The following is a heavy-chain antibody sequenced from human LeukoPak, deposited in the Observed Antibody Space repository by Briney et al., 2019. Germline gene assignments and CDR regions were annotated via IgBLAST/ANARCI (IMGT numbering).Heavy chain of an antibody. V-gene: IGHV4-39*01. CDR1: GGSISSSHYY. Sequence: KPSATLSLTCTVSGGSISSSHYYWGWIRQTPGKGLEWIGTIYYSGTTYYNPSLESRATISEDTSKNQFSLTLRSVTAADTAVYYCARQISDYYYYYIDVWGKGTTVTVSS. CDR2: IYYSGTT. CDR3: ARQISDYYYYYIDV. D-gene: IGHD3-10*01. J-gene: IGHJ6*03.